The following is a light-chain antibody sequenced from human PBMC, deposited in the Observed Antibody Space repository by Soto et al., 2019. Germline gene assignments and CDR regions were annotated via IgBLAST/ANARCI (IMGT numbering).Light chain of an antibody. J-gene: IGKJ1*01. CDR1: QSVDSRY. CDR2: GAS. CDR3: QQFATSLTWT. Sequence: EIVLTQSPGTLSLSPGERATLSCRASQSVDSRYLAWYQQKPGQAPRLLIYGASSRATGIPGRFSGSGSGTDFTLTISRLEPEDFAVYYCQQFATSLTWTFGQGTKVEI. V-gene: IGKV3-20*01.